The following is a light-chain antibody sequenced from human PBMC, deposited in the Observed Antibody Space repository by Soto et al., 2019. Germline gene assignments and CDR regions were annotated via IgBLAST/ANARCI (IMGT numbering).Light chain of an antibody. CDR2: DAS. J-gene: IGKJ2*01. V-gene: IGKV1-5*01. CDR1: QSINYW. Sequence: DIQMTQSPSTLSASVGDRVTITCRASQSINYWLAWYQQKPGKAPELLIYDASSLQSGVPSRFSGTGSGTEFTLTISTLQPDDFATYYCHQYSTYVHTFGQGTKVDI. CDR3: HQYSTYVHT.